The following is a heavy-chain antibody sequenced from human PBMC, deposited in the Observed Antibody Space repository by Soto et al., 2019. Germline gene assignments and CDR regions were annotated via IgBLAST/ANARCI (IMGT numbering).Heavy chain of an antibody. CDR3: ARVLGGCGGDCEYYFDY. Sequence: PSETLSLTCTVSRGSISSYYWSWIRQPPGKGLEWLGYIYYSGSAIYNPSLKSRVTISVDTSKNQFSLKLSSVTAADTAVYYCARVLGGCGGDCEYYFDYWGQGTLVTVS. V-gene: IGHV4-59*01. J-gene: IGHJ4*02. D-gene: IGHD2-21*02. CDR1: RGSISSYY. CDR2: IYYSGSA.